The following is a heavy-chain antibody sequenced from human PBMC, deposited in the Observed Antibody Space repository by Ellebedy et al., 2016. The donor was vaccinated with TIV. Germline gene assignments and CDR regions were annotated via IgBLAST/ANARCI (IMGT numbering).Heavy chain of an antibody. Sequence: AASVKVSCKASGYTFTSDLIHWARQAPGQGLEWMGIINPSGGGTGYAQKFQGRVTMTRDTSASTVYMELSSLRSEETAVNYCAREGGVYYFDYWGQGTLVTVSS. V-gene: IGHV1-46*01. CDR3: AREGGVYYFDY. CDR2: INPSGGGT. J-gene: IGHJ4*02. CDR1: GYTFTSDL. D-gene: IGHD1-26*01.